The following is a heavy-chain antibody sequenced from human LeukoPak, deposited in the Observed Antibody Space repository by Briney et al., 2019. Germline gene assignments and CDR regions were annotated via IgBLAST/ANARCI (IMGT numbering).Heavy chain of an antibody. Sequence: GGSLRLSCAASGFTFDDYAMHWVRQAPGKGLEWVSLISWDGGSTYYADSVKGRFTISRDNSKNSLYLQMNSLRAEDTALYYCAKSITLGYSSSWPDYWGQGTLVTVSS. V-gene: IGHV3-43D*03. CDR2: ISWDGGST. D-gene: IGHD6-13*01. CDR1: GFTFDDYA. J-gene: IGHJ4*02. CDR3: AKSITLGYSSSWPDY.